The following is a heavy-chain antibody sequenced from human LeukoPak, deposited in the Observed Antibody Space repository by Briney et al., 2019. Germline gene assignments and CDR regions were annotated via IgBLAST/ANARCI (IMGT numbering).Heavy chain of an antibody. J-gene: IGHJ3*02. CDR3: ASYYGDYDAFDI. CDR1: GFSFSSYA. CDR2: IKQDGSEK. V-gene: IGHV3-7*01. D-gene: IGHD4-17*01. Sequence: GRSLRLSCAASGFSFSSYAIHWVRQAPGKGLEWVANIKQDGSEKYYVDSVKGRFTISRDNAKNSLYLQMNSLRAEDTAVYYCASYYGDYDAFDIWGQGTMVSVSS.